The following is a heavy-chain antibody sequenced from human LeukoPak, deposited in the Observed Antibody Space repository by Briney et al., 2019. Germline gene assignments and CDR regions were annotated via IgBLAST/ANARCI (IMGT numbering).Heavy chain of an antibody. CDR3: ARTDSPPLYSSSWYGNAFDI. CDR2: INPNSGGT. Sequence: ASVKVSCKASGYTFTGYYIHWVRQAPGQGLEWMGWINPNSGGTNSAQKFQGRVTMTRDTSISTAYMDLSRVRSDDTAIYYCARTDSPPLYSSSWYGNAFDIWGQGTVVTVSS. J-gene: IGHJ3*02. V-gene: IGHV1-2*02. CDR1: GYTFTGYY. D-gene: IGHD6-13*01.